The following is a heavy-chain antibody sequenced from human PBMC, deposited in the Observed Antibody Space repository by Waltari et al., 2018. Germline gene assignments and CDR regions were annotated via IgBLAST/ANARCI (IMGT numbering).Heavy chain of an antibody. V-gene: IGHV1-69*12. D-gene: IGHD6-19*01. Sequence: QVQLVQSGAEVKKPGSSVTVSCKASGGTFSSYAIGWVRLAPGQGLEWMGGIIPSFGTANYEQKFQGRVTITADESTSTAYMELSSLRSEDTAVYYCARVAVAGTRAFDIWGQGTMVTVSS. J-gene: IGHJ3*02. CDR3: ARVAVAGTRAFDI. CDR1: GGTFSSYA. CDR2: IIPSFGTA.